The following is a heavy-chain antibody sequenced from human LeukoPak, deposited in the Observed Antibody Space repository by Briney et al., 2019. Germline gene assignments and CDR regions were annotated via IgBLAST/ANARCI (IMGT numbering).Heavy chain of an antibody. CDR1: GFTFSTYG. J-gene: IGHJ4*02. CDR2: IVNDGSHE. CDR3: ARSQQLPPYFDY. V-gene: IGHV3-30*03. Sequence: GGSLRLSCVASGFTFSTYGMPWVRRAPGKGLEWVAVIVNDGSHEYYADSVKGRFTISRDNSKNTLYLQMNSLRAEDTAVYYCARSQQLPPYFDYWGQGTLVTVSS. D-gene: IGHD6-13*01.